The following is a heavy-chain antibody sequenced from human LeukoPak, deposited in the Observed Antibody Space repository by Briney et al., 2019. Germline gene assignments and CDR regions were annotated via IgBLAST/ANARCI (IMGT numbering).Heavy chain of an antibody. D-gene: IGHD2-21*02. Sequence: GRSLRLSCAASGFTFGSYGMHWVRQAPGKGLEWVAVISYDGSNKYYADSVKGRFTISRDNSKNTLYLQMNSLRAEDTAVYYCARGRGGDDGNNWFDPWGQGTLVTVSS. J-gene: IGHJ5*02. CDR3: ARGRGGDDGNNWFDP. CDR1: GFTFGSYG. V-gene: IGHV3-30*03. CDR2: ISYDGSNK.